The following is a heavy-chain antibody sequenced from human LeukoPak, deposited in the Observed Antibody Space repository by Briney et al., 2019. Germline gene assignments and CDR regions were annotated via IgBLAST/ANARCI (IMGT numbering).Heavy chain of an antibody. CDR2: INPNSGGT. CDR3: ARDHNGYSYGLLHY. J-gene: IGHJ4*01. D-gene: IGHD5-18*01. CDR1: GYTFTGYY. Sequence: GASVKVSCKASGYTFTGYYMHWVRQAPGQGLEWMGRINPNSGGTNYAQKFQGRATMTRDTSISTAYMELSRLRSDDTAVYYCARDHNGYSYGLLHYWGQGTLVTVSS. V-gene: IGHV1-2*06.